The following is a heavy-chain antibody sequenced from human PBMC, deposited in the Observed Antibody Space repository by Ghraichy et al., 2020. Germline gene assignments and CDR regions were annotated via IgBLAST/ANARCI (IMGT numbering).Heavy chain of an antibody. CDR2: INPFSGAT. V-gene: IGHV1-2*02. J-gene: IGHJ3*02. CDR1: SDTFSGYY. Sequence: ASVKVSCKGSSDTFSGYYMHWVRQAPGHGLEWMGWINPFSGATNYTQKFQGRVAMTSDRSISTGYMELSSLIPDDTAVYYCATSVRGSYDFRHDAFGIWGQGTTVTVSS. CDR3: ATSVRGSYDFRHDAFGI. D-gene: IGHD5-12*01.